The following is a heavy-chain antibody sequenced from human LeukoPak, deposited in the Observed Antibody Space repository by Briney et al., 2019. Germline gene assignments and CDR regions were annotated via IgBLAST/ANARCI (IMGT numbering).Heavy chain of an antibody. CDR1: GLTFSSYA. V-gene: IGHV3-30*04. CDR3: ARDFEVEEYSSSSAYYYYYGMDV. CDR2: ISYDGSNK. Sequence: GGSLRLSCAASGLTFSSYAMHWVRQAPGKGLEWVAVISYDGSNKYYADSVKGRFTISRDNSKNTLYLQMNSLRAEDTAVYYCARDFEVEEYSSSSAYYYYYGMDVWGQGTTVTVSS. D-gene: IGHD6-6*01. J-gene: IGHJ6*02.